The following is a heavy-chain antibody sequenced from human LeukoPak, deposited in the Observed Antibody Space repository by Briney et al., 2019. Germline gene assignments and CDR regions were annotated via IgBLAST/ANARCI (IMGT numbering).Heavy chain of an antibody. V-gene: IGHV4-39*07. Sequence: SSETLSLTCTVSGGSISSSSYYWGWIRQPPGKGLEWIGSIYYSGSTYYNPSLKSRVTISVDTSKNQFSLKLSSVTAADTAVYYCARDDWGNYYYYMDVWGKGTTVTVSS. CDR1: GGSISSSSYY. D-gene: IGHD7-27*01. CDR3: ARDDWGNYYYYMDV. J-gene: IGHJ6*03. CDR2: IYYSGST.